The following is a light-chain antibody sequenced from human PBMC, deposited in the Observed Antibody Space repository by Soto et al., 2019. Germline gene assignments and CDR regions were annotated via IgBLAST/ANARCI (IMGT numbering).Light chain of an antibody. CDR3: QQLRTYPST. CDR1: QGIGSY. V-gene: IGKV1-9*01. CDR2: AAS. J-gene: IGKJ1*01. Sequence: IPLAPALSSLSASVGDRVTTTCRASQGIGSYLAWYQQKPGEAPKLLIFAASTLQSGVPSRFSGSGSGTDFTLTISSLQAEDFATYYCQQLRTYPSTFGQGTKVDIK.